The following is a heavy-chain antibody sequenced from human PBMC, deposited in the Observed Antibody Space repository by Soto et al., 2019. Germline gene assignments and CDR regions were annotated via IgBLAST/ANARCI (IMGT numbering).Heavy chain of an antibody. CDR1: GFTFSSYG. CDR3: AKDLTGYYARDWFDP. J-gene: IGHJ5*02. V-gene: IGHV3-30*18. D-gene: IGHD3-9*01. CDR2: ISYDGSNK. Sequence: QVQLVESGGGVVQPGRSLRLSCAASGFTFSSYGMHWVRQAPGKGLEWVAVISYDGSNKYYADSVKGLFTISRDNSKNTQYLQMNSLRAEDTAVYYCAKDLTGYYARDWFDPWGQGTLVTVSS.